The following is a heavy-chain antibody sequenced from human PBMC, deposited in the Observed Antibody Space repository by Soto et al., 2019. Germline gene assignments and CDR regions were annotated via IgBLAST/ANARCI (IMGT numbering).Heavy chain of an antibody. V-gene: IGHV3-23*01. CDR3: ANMFDY. CDR1: VFTFSTYA. CDR2: ISGSGGST. J-gene: IGHJ4*02. Sequence: RGSLVLSCAASVFTFSTYAMSWVRQAPGKGLELVSGISGSGGSTYYADSVKGRFTISRDNSKNTLHLQMNSLRAEDTAVYYCANMFDYWGQGTMVTVSS.